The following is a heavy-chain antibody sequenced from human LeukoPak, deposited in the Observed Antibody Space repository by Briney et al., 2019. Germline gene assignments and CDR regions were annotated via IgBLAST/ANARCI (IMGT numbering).Heavy chain of an antibody. CDR3: AQDFPGMAVAGTLR. CDR1: GFTFSSYA. D-gene: IGHD6-19*01. CDR2: ISYDGSNK. J-gene: IGHJ4*02. Sequence: GGSLRLSCAASGFTFSSYAMHWVRQAPGKGLEWVAVISYDGSNKYYADSVKGRFTISRDNSKNTLYLQMNSLRAEDTAVYYCAQDFPGMAVAGTLRWGQGTLVTVSS. V-gene: IGHV3-30*04.